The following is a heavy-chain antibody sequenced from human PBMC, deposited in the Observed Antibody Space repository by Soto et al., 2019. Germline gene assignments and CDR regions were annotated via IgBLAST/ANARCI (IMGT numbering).Heavy chain of an antibody. V-gene: IGHV3-30-3*01. CDR1: GFTFSSYA. Sequence: GGSLRLSCAASGFTFSSYAMHWVRQAPGKGLEWVAVISYDGSNKYYADSVKGRFTISRDNSKNTLYLQMNSLRAEDTAVYYCERDFGRDGYYFAYWGQGTLVTVS. CDR2: ISYDGSNK. CDR3: ERDFGRDGYYFAY. D-gene: IGHD2-15*01. J-gene: IGHJ4*02.